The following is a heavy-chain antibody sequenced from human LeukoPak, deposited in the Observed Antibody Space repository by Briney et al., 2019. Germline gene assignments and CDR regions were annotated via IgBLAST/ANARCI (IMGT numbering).Heavy chain of an antibody. D-gene: IGHD1-14*01. CDR3: ARVNSWTEEPDTGFDY. CDR1: GGSISSYY. CDR2: IYYSGST. J-gene: IGHJ4*02. V-gene: IGHV4-59*12. Sequence: SETLSLTCTVSGGSISSYYWSWIRQPPGKGLEWIGYIYYSGSTNYNPSLKSRVTISVDTSKNQFSLQLNSMSPEDTAVYYCARVNSWTEEPDTGFDYWGQGILVTVSS.